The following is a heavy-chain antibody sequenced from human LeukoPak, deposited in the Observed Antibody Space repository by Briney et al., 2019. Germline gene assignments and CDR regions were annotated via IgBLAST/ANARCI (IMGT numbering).Heavy chain of an antibody. CDR1: GFSFSSYG. CDR2: IWHDGRKK. Sequence: PGGSLRLSCAASGFSFSSYGMHWVRQAPGKGLEWVAVIWHDGRKKYYADSAKGRFTISRDNSKNTVYLQMNSLRAEDTAVYYCARDTGHYYGMDVWGQGTTVTVSS. J-gene: IGHJ6*02. V-gene: IGHV3-33*01. D-gene: IGHD1-14*01. CDR3: ARDTGHYYGMDV.